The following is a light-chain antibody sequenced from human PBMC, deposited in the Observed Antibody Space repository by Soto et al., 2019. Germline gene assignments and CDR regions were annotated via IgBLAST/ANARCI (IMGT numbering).Light chain of an antibody. Sequence: DIQMTQSPSSLSASVGDRVTITCRESQSISSYLNWYQHKPGEAPELLIYAASSLQSGVPSRFSGSGSGTDFTLTISSLQPEDFATYYCQHSYSIPPTFGQGTKVEIK. CDR2: AAS. CDR3: QHSYSIPPT. J-gene: IGKJ1*01. CDR1: QSISSY. V-gene: IGKV1-39*01.